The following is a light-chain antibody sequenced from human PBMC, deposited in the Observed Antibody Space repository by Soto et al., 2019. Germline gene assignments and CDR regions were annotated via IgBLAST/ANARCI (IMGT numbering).Light chain of an antibody. CDR2: GAS. Sequence: EIVMTQSPATLSVSPGERVTLSCRARQSVSSNLAWYQQKPGQAPRLLIYGASTRATGIPARFSGGGSETEFTLTISSLQSEDFAVYYCQQYHNWPPRTFGQGTKVDIK. CDR1: QSVSSN. J-gene: IGKJ1*01. V-gene: IGKV3-15*01. CDR3: QQYHNWPPRT.